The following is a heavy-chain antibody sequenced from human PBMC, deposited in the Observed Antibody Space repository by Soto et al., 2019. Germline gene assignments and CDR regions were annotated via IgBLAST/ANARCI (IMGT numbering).Heavy chain of an antibody. CDR3: AARSANSYTYLQF. Sequence: GGSLGLSFAASGFTFNNYAMSWVRQAPGKGLEWVSSISGSDGRTYYADSVKGRFTVSRDNSRNTLYLQMNNLRAEDTATYHCAARSANSYTYLQFWGQGTPVTVSS. CDR2: ISGSDGRT. CDR1: GFTFNNYA. V-gene: IGHV3-23*01. D-gene: IGHD3-10*01. J-gene: IGHJ1*01.